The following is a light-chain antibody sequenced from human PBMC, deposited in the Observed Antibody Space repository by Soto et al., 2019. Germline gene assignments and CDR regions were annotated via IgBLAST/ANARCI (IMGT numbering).Light chain of an antibody. J-gene: IGKJ5*01. CDR1: QSVSSN. CDR3: QQYGSPIT. V-gene: IGKV3-20*01. CDR2: GAS. Sequence: EIVLTQSPGTLSWSPGEGATLSSRASQSVSSNLAWYQQKPGQAPRLLIYGASTRATGIPARFSGSGSGTDFTLTISRLEPEEFAVYYWQQYGSPITFGQGTRLEIK.